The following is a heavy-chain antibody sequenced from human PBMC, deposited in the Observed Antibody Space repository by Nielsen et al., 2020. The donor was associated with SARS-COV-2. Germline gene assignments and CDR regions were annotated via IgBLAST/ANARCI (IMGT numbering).Heavy chain of an antibody. CDR1: GFTFSDYY. V-gene: IGHV3-11*05. J-gene: IGHJ4*02. D-gene: IGHD5-24*01. CDR2: ITSSSTYT. CDR3: AREGRKLPLDY. Sequence: GESLKISCVGSGFTFSDYYMSWVRQAPGKGLEWVSYITSSSTYTNYADSVKGRFTISRGNAKNSLSLQMHSLRAEDTAVYYCAREGRKLPLDYWGQGTLVTVSS.